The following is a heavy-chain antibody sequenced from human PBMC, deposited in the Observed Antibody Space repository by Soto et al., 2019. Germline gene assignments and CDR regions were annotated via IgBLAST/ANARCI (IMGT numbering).Heavy chain of an antibody. D-gene: IGHD3-16*01. Sequence: EVQLVESGGGLVQPGGSLRLSCAASGFTFSSYSMNWVRQAPGKGLEWVSYISSSSSTIYYADSVKGRFTISRDNAKNSLYLQMNSLRDEDTAVYYCARSYGYYYYYGMDVWGQWTTVTVSS. CDR3: ARSYGYYYYYGMDV. CDR2: ISSSSSTI. CDR1: GFTFSSYS. J-gene: IGHJ6*02. V-gene: IGHV3-48*02.